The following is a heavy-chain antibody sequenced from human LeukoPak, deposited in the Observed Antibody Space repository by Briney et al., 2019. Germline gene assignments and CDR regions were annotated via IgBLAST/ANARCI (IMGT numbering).Heavy chain of an antibody. V-gene: IGHV3-30*04. Sequence: GGSLRLSCAASGFTFSSYAMHWVRQAPGKGLEWVAVISYDGSNKYYADSVKGRFTISRDNSKNTLYLQMNSLRAEGTAVYYCARDPGGAPDYYDSRGDAFDIWGQGTMVTVSS. J-gene: IGHJ3*02. CDR2: ISYDGSNK. CDR1: GFTFSSYA. CDR3: ARDPGGAPDYYDSRGDAFDI. D-gene: IGHD3-22*01.